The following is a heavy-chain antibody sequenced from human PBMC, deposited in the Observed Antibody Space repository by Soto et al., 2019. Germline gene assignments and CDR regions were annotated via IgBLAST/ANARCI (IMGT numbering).Heavy chain of an antibody. V-gene: IGHV3-23*01. D-gene: IGHD5-18*01. CDR3: AKDFGYNYGYDAFDI. J-gene: IGHJ3*02. CDR1: GFTFSSYA. CDR2: IGGGGGTT. Sequence: GGSLRLSCAASGFTFSSYAMSWVRQAPGKGLEWVSAIGGGGGTTYYADSVKGRFTISRDDSKNTLYLQMNSLRAEDTAVYYCAKDFGYNYGYDAFDIWGQGTMVTVSS.